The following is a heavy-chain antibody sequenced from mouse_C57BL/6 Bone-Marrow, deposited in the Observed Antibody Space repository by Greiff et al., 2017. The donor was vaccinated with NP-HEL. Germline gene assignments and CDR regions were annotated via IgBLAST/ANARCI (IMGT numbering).Heavy chain of an antibody. CDR1: GFTFSNYW. CDR3: KGYDSNYYAMDY. D-gene: IGHD2-5*01. CDR2: IRLKSGNYAS. V-gene: IGHV6-3*01. J-gene: IGHJ4*01. Sequence: EVQVVESGGGLVQPGGSMKLSCVASGFTFSNYWMNWVRQWPGQGLEWVAQIRLKSGNYASHYAVSVKGRFTIAREDSKSSVYLQMNNLRAEATGIYYCKGYDSNYYAMDYWGQGTSVTVSS.